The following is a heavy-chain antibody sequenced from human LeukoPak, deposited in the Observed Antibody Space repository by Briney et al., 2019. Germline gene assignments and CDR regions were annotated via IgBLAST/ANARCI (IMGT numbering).Heavy chain of an antibody. CDR2: ISGSGGST. J-gene: IGHJ4*02. CDR3: ASSRAVAGSNFDY. Sequence: GGSLRLSCAASGFTFSSYAMSWVRQAPGKGLEWVSAISGSGGSTYYADSVKGRFTISRDNSKNTLYLQMNSLRAEDTAVYYCASSRAVAGSNFDYWGKGTLVTVSS. D-gene: IGHD6-19*01. V-gene: IGHV3-23*01. CDR1: GFTFSSYA.